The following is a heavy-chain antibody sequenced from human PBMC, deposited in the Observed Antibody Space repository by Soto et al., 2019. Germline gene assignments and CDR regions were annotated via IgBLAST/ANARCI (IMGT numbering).Heavy chain of an antibody. D-gene: IGHD7-27*01. CDR2: IKSKTDGGTT. V-gene: IGHV3-15*07. J-gene: IGHJ6*02. CDR3: TTDSLSELGYYYYGMDV. CDR1: GFTFSNAW. Sequence: ESGGGLVKPGGSLRLSCAASGFTFSNAWMNWVRQAPGKGLEWVGRIKSKTDGGTTDYAAPVKGRFTISRDDSKNTLYLQMNSLKTEDTAVYYCTTDSLSELGYYYYGMDVWGQGTTVTVSS.